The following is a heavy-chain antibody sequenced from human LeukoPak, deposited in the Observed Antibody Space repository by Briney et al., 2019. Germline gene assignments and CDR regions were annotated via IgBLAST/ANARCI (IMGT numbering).Heavy chain of an antibody. CDR3: AKDYSGTYGDAFDI. D-gene: IGHD1-26*01. Sequence: GGSLRLSCAASGFIFSSYGMHWVRQAPGKGLEWVAFIRYDGSKKYYADSVKGRFTISRDNSKNTLYLQMNSLRAEDTAVYYCAKDYSGTYGDAFDIWGRGTMVTVSS. V-gene: IGHV3-30*02. J-gene: IGHJ3*02. CDR2: IRYDGSKK. CDR1: GFIFSSYG.